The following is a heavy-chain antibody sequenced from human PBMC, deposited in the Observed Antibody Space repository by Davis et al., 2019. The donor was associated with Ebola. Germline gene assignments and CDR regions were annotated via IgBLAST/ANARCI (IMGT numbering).Heavy chain of an antibody. D-gene: IGHD5-12*01. Sequence: GESLKISCAASGFTLSSYAMSWVRQAPGKGLEWVANIKQDGSEKYYVDSVKGRFAISRDNAKNSLYLQMNSLRAEDTAVYYCARRGYSALDWGQGTLVTVSS. V-gene: IGHV3-7*03. CDR1: GFTLSSYA. CDR2: IKQDGSEK. CDR3: ARRGYSALD. J-gene: IGHJ4*02.